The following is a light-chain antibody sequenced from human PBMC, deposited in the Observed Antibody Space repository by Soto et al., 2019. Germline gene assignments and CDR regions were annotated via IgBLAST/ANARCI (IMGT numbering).Light chain of an antibody. CDR2: SAS. CDR3: QKYNSVPIT. CDR1: QGISNS. V-gene: IGKV1-27*01. J-gene: IGKJ5*01. Sequence: DIQMTQSPSSLSASVGDRVTITFRASQGISNSLAWYQQKPGEVPKLLIYSASTLHSGVPSRFSGSGSETDFTLTISSLQPEDVATYYCQKYNSVPITFGQGTRLEIK.